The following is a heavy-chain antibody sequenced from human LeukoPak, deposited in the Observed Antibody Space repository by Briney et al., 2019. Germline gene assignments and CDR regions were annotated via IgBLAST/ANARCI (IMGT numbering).Heavy chain of an antibody. J-gene: IGHJ4*02. V-gene: IGHV1-2*06. CDR2: INPNSGGT. CDR1: GYTFTGYY. D-gene: IGHD3-3*01. Sequence: ASVKVSCKASGYTFTGYYMHWVRQAPGQGLEWMGRINPNSGGTNYAQKFQGRVTMTRDTSISTAYMELSRLRSDDTAEYYCASRGKSPYYDFWSGGPSDYWGQGTLVTVSS. CDR3: ASRGKSPYYDFWSGGPSDY.